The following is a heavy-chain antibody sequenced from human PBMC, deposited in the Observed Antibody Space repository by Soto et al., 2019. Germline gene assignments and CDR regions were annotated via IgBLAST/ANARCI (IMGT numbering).Heavy chain of an antibody. V-gene: IGHV3-53*01. D-gene: IGHD3-3*01. J-gene: IGHJ6*02. CDR2: IYSGGST. CDR3: ARDKIFGVGMDV. Sequence: EVQLVESGGGLIQPGGSLRLSSAASGFTVSSNYMSWVRQAPGKGLERVSVIYSGGSTYYADSVKGRFTISRDNSKNTLYLHMNSLRVEDKAVYYCARDKIFGVGMDVWGQGTTVTVSS. CDR1: GFTVSSNY.